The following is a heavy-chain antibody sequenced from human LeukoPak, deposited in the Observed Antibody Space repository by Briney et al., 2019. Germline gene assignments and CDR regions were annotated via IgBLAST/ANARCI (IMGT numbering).Heavy chain of an antibody. V-gene: IGHV3-23*01. CDR3: ARGGLRYFDWLSPDY. D-gene: IGHD3-9*01. CDR2: ISGSGGST. CDR1: GFTFSSYA. J-gene: IGHJ4*02. Sequence: GGSLRLSCAASGFTFSSYAMSWVRQAPGKGLEWVSAISGSGGSTYYADSVKGRFTISRDNSKNTLYVQMNSLRAEDTAVYYCARGGLRYFDWLSPDYWGQGTLVTVSS.